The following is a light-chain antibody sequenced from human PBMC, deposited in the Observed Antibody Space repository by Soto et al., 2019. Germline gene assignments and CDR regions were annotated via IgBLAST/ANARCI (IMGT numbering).Light chain of an antibody. CDR1: QNIHNH. CDR2: DAI. V-gene: IGKV3-15*01. CDR3: QQYGNSLIT. J-gene: IGKJ5*01. Sequence: DKLMSQSPATLSVSLGERVTLSCRASQNIHNHMSWFLQKPGQTPRLLIYDAIIRAPDVPARFSGSWSGTEFTLTINSLQSEDFAVYYCQQYGNSLITFGQGTRLEIK.